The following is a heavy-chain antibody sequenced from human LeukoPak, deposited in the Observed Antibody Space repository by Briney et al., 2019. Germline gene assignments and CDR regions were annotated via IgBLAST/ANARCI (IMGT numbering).Heavy chain of an antibody. CDR2: IEQDGSEK. CDR3: ARGISGPHYFDY. J-gene: IGHJ4*02. D-gene: IGHD3-10*01. V-gene: IGHV3-7*03. Sequence: GGSLRLSCAASGFIFSRYWMIWVRQAPGKGLEWVANIEQDGSEKYYVDSVKGRFTISRDNAKNSLYLQMNSLRAEDTALDYCARGISGPHYFDYWGQGTLVTASS. CDR1: GFIFSRYW.